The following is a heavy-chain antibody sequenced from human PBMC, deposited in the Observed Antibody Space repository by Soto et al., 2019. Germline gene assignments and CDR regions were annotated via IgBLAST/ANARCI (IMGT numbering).Heavy chain of an antibody. CDR3: ARDPARITMVRGVTFFDY. J-gene: IGHJ4*02. V-gene: IGHV1-18*01. Sequence: QVQLVQSGAEVKKPGASVKVSCKASGYTFTSYGISWVRQAPGQGLEWMGWISAYNGNTNYAQKLQGRVTMTTDTSTSTAYVELRSLRSDDTAVYYCARDPARITMVRGVTFFDYWGQGTLVTVSS. D-gene: IGHD3-10*01. CDR2: ISAYNGNT. CDR1: GYTFTSYG.